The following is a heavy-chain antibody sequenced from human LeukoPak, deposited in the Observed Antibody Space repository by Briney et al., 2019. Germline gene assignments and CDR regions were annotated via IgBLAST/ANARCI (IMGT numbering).Heavy chain of an antibody. CDR2: IYHSGST. Sequence: PSETLSLTCTVSDGSIISYYWSWIRQSPGKGLEWIGYIYHSGSTYYNPSLKSRVTISVDRSKNQFSLKLSSVTAADTAVYYCARVDSYDYVWGSYALDVWGQGTTVTVSS. V-gene: IGHV4-59*12. CDR1: DGSIISYY. J-gene: IGHJ6*02. CDR3: ARVDSYDYVWGSYALDV. D-gene: IGHD3-16*01.